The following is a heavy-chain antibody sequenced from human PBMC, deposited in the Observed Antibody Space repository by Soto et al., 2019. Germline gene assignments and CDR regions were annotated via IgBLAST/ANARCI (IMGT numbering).Heavy chain of an antibody. Sequence: PSETLSLTCTVSGGSISSSTSYWSWIRRPPGKGLEWIGYIYYSGSTNYNPSLKSRVTISVDTSKNQFSLKLSSVTAADTAVYYCARVLYGDYYFDYWGQGTLVTVSS. CDR1: GGSISSSTSY. J-gene: IGHJ4*02. CDR3: ARVLYGDYYFDY. CDR2: IYYSGST. D-gene: IGHD4-17*01. V-gene: IGHV4-61*01.